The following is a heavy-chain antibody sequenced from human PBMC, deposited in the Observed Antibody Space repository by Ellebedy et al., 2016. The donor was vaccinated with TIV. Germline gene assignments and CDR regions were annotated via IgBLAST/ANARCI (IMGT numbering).Heavy chain of an antibody. CDR2: ISYDGDDK. CDR1: GFPFINYA. CDR3: ARALNRYYYMDV. J-gene: IGHJ6*03. Sequence: GESLKISXSASGFPFINYALNWVRQAPGEGLEWVAIISYDGDDKSYSDSVKGRFTISRDNSKNTLYLQMNSLRAEDTAVYYCARALNRYYYMDVWGEGTTVTVSS. V-gene: IGHV3-30-3*01.